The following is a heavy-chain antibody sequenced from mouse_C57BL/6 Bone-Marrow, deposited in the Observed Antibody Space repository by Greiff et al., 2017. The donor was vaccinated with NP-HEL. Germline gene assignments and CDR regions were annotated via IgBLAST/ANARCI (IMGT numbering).Heavy chain of an antibody. Sequence: EVKLVESGGDLVKPGGSLKLSCAASGFTFSSYGMSWVRQTPDKRLEWVATISSCGSYTYYPDSVTGRFTISRDNAKNTLYLQMSSLKSEDTAMYYCARHYYSNYFDYWGQGTTLTVSS. D-gene: IGHD2-5*01. CDR2: ISSCGSYT. CDR1: GFTFSSYG. CDR3: ARHYYSNYFDY. V-gene: IGHV5-6*01. J-gene: IGHJ2*01.